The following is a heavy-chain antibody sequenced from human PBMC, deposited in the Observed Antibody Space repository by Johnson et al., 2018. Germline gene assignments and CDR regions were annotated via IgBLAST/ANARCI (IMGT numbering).Heavy chain of an antibody. CDR1: GASISSFY. CDR3: ARWGTDYSDRSGYYFQGHDAFDV. J-gene: IGHJ3*01. D-gene: IGHD3-22*01. V-gene: IGHV4-59*01. Sequence: QVQLQESGPGLVKPSETLSLSCTVSGASISSFYWSWIRQPPGKGLEWIGYIYYNGSTSNNTSLKTRVTISVDTSKNHFSLSLRSVTAADPAVYYCARWGTDYSDRSGYYFQGHDAFDVWGQGKLVIVSA. CDR2: IYYNGST.